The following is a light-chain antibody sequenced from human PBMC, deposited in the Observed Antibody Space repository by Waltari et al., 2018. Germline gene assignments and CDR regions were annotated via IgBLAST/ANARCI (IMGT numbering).Light chain of an antibody. Sequence: QSALTQPAPVSGSPGSSITITCTGTSSHLRRWNLVSSYQQHPGKAPKLMIYEGSKRPSGVSNRFSGSKSGNTASLTISGLQAEDEADYYCCSYAGSSTAYVFGTGTKVTVL. CDR2: EGS. J-gene: IGLJ1*01. V-gene: IGLV2-23*01. CDR1: SSHLRRWNL. CDR3: CSYAGSSTAYV.